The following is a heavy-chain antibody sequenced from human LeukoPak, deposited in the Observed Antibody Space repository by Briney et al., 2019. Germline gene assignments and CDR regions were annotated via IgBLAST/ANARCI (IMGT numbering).Heavy chain of an antibody. CDR1: GFTFSNYA. CDR2: ISNTGSDT. CDR3: AKVPYSDYGSGRPPFMDV. J-gene: IGHJ6*02. V-gene: IGHV3-23*01. D-gene: IGHD3-10*01. Sequence: PGGSLRLSCAASGFTFSNYAMSWVRQAPGKGLEWVSTISNTGSDTYYADSVKGRFTISRDNSENTLYLQMNNLRAEDTAIHYCAKVPYSDYGSGRPPFMDVWGQRTRSPSP.